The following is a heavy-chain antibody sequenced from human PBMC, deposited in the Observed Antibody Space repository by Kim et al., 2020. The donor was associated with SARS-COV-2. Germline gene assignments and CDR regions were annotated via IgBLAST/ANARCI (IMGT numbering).Heavy chain of an antibody. V-gene: IGHV1-2*05. CDR1: GYTFTGYY. D-gene: IGHD3-16*02. J-gene: IGHJ3*01. CDR3: ARGRYHDGLDF. Sequence: ASVKVSCKASGYTFTGYYIHWVRLGPGQGLEWMGRINPDSGDSIFAQKFRDRVSMTRDTSIITAYMELSSLGPDDIGVYYCARGRYHDGLDFWGQGTMVTVSS. CDR2: INPDSGDS.